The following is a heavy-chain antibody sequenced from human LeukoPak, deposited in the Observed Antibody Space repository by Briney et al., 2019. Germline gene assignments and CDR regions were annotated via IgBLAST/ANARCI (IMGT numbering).Heavy chain of an antibody. V-gene: IGHV3-21*04. CDR1: GFTFSSYG. J-gene: IGHJ4*02. D-gene: IGHD3-22*01. Sequence: PGGSLRLSCAASGFTFSSYGMNWVRQAPGKGLEWVSSISSSSSYIYYADSVKGRFTISRDNAKNSLYLQMNSLRAEDTAVYYCARTHYYDSSGYYLDYWGQGTLVTVSS. CDR3: ARTHYYDSSGYYLDY. CDR2: ISSSSSYI.